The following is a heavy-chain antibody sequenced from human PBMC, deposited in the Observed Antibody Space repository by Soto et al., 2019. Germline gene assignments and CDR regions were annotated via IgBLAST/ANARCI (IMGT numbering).Heavy chain of an antibody. CDR3: ARRLPYYFDSSNYRDAFDI. D-gene: IGHD3-22*01. Sequence: QVQLVQSGAEVKKPGSSVKVSCKASGGNFSSHAINWVRQAPGQGLEWMGGIIPIFDTAHYALKFLGRVKFTADESTTTVYMELSSLRSEDTAVYYCARRLPYYFDSSNYRDAFDIWGQGTMVTVSS. J-gene: IGHJ3*02. CDR2: IIPIFDTA. CDR1: GGNFSSHA. V-gene: IGHV1-69*01.